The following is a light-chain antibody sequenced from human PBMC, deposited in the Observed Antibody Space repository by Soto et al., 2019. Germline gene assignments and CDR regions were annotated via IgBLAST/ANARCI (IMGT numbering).Light chain of an antibody. J-gene: IGLJ2*01. V-gene: IGLV2-8*01. Sequence: QSVLTQPPSASGSPGQSVTISCTGTSSDVGGYNYVSWYQQHPGKAPKLMIYEVSKRPSGVPDRFSGSKSGNTASLTVSGLQAEDEADYYCQTWDTGARVVFGGGTKLTVL. CDR2: EVS. CDR1: SSDVGGYNY. CDR3: QTWDTGARVV.